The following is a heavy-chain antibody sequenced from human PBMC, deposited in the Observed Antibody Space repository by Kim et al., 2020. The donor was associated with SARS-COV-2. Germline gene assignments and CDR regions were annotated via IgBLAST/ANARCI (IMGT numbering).Heavy chain of an antibody. V-gene: IGHV3-30*04. Sequence: GGSLRLSCAASGFTFSSYAMHWVRQAPGKGLEWVAVISYDGSNKYYADSVKGRFTISRDNSKNTLYLQMNSLRAEDTAVYYCARGAAGAISGSYVLLWFGEFDLLDYWGQGTLVTVSS. CDR2: ISYDGSNK. CDR3: ARGAAGAISGSYVLLWFGEFDLLDY. J-gene: IGHJ4*02. D-gene: IGHD3-10*01. CDR1: GFTFSSYA.